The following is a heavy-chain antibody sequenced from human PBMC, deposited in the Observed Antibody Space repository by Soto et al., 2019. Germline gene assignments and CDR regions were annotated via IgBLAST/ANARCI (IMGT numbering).Heavy chain of an antibody. D-gene: IGHD4-17*01. Sequence: EVQLVESGGGLVQPGGSLRLSCAASGFTFSSYDMHWVRQVTGKGLEWVSAIGTAGDTYYPGFVQGRFTISRENAKNSLYRQINSLRAGDTAVYYCARAPMDVYGDYVGYAMDVWGQGTTVTVSS. CDR2: IGTAGDT. CDR3: ARAPMDVYGDYVGYAMDV. V-gene: IGHV3-13*01. CDR1: GFTFSSYD. J-gene: IGHJ6*02.